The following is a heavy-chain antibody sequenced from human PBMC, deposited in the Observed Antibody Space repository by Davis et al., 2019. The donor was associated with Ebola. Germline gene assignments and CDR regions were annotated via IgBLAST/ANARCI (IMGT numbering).Heavy chain of an antibody. J-gene: IGHJ4*02. Sequence: SVKVSCKASGYTFTSYGITWVRQAPGQGLEWMGGIIPIFGTANYAQKFQGRVTITADESTSTAYMELSSLRSEDTAVYYCARIASFGDGVDYWGQGTPVTVSS. D-gene: IGHD3-3*01. CDR1: GYTFTSYG. CDR2: IIPIFGTA. CDR3: ARIASFGDGVDY. V-gene: IGHV1-69*13.